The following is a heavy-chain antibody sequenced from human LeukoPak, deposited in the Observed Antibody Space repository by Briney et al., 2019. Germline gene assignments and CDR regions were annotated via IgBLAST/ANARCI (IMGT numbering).Heavy chain of an antibody. J-gene: IGHJ4*02. V-gene: IGHV1-2*02. CDR2: INPNSGGT. CDR3: ARDPYYYDSSGYYYDDY. D-gene: IGHD3-22*01. CDR1: GYTLTGYY. Sequence: GASVKGSCKASGYTLTGYYMHWVRQAPGQGLEWMGWINPNSGGTNYAQKFQGRVTMTRDTSISTAYMELSRLRSDDTAVYYCARDPYYYDSSGYYYDDYWGQGTLVTVSS.